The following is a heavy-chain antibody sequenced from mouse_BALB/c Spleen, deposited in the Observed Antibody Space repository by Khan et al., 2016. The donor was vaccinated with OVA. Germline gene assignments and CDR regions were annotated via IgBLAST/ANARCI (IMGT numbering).Heavy chain of an antibody. CDR2: ISCYNGGT. J-gene: IGHJ4*01. CDR1: GYSFTGYY. D-gene: IGHD2-2*01. Sequence: LVKTGASVKISCKASGYSFTGYYIHWVKQSHGKSLEWIGYISCYNGGTGYNPKFKGKATFTVNKSSSTAYMQFNSLTSEDSAIYYRARGGYYYAMAYWGQAPSAPVSS. CDR3: ARGGYYYAMAY. V-gene: IGHV1S34*01.